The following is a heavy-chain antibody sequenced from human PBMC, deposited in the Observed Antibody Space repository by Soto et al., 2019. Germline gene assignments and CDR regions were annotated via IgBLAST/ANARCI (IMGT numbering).Heavy chain of an antibody. J-gene: IGHJ5*02. CDR1: GGSISRSNW. V-gene: IGHV4-4*02. CDR2: IYHGGDT. CDR3: AREQYCSSTSCSRS. Sequence: SETLSLTCAVSGGSISRSNWWSWVRQPPGKGLEWIGEIYHGGDTNYNPSLKSRVAMSVDKSKNQFSLILTSVTAADTAVYYWAREQYCSSTSCSRSWGQVTLVTVSS. D-gene: IGHD2-2*01.